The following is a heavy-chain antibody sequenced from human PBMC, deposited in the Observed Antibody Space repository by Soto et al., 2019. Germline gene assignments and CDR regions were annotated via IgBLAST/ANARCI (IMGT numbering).Heavy chain of an antibody. Sequence: SETLSLTCTISGGSISVYYWSWIRQSPRQGLEWIGYVYDNGRPYYSPSLKSRVTISADTSKNQISLKLTSATAADTAVYYCARGVGSSPPRYWGRGSLVTVSS. CDR1: GGSISVYY. CDR2: VYDNGRP. J-gene: IGHJ4*02. CDR3: ARGVGSSPPRY. D-gene: IGHD3-9*01. V-gene: IGHV4-59*01.